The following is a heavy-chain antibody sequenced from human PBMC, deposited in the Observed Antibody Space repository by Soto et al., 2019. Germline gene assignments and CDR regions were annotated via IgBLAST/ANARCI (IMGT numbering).Heavy chain of an antibody. Sequence: QVQLQESGPGVVKPSETLSLTCTVSGGSISPFYWSWVRQPPGKGLEWIGYLYYSGNTNYNPSLRGRVTISVDASKTQVSLRLTSVSAADTAVYYCARVGGVAARTFDYWGQGTVVTVSS. J-gene: IGHJ4*02. CDR3: ARVGGVAARTFDY. D-gene: IGHD2-15*01. CDR2: LYYSGNT. CDR1: GGSISPFY. V-gene: IGHV4-59*01.